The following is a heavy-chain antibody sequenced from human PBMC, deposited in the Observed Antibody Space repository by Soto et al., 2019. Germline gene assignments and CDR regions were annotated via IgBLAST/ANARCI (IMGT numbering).Heavy chain of an antibody. V-gene: IGHV4-30-4*01. CDR1: GGSISSGDYY. CDR3: ARDRVVAAVTYYYYGMDV. J-gene: IGHJ6*02. Sequence: PSLTCTVSGGSISSGDYYWSWIRQPPGKGLEWIGYIYYSGSTYYNPSLKSRVTISVDTSKNQFSLKLSSVTAADTAVYYCARDRVVAAVTYYYYGMDVWGQGTTVTVSS. CDR2: IYYSGST. D-gene: IGHD2-15*01.